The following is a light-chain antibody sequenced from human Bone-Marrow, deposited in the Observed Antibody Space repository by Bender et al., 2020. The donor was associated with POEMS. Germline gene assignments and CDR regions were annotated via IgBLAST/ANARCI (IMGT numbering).Light chain of an antibody. CDR1: SSDVGNYNL. CDR2: EVT. CDR3: SSYGGNIWGV. J-gene: IGLJ2*01. Sequence: QSALTQPASVSGSPGQSITISCTGTSSDVGNYNLVSWYQHHPGKAPKLLIYEVTKRPSGVPDRFSGSKSGNTASLTISGLQAEDEGDYYCSSYGGNIWGVFGGGTKLTVL. V-gene: IGLV2-14*02.